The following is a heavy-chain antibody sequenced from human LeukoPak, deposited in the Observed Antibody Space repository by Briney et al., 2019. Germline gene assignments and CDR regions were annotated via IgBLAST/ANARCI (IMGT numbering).Heavy chain of an antibody. Sequence: GGSLRLSCAASGFTFSSYGMSWVRQAPGKGLERVSAISGSGGSTYYADSVKGRFSISRDSSKNTVYLQMNSLRAEDTAVYYCARELREHGVFDIWGQGTMVTVSS. D-gene: IGHD1-26*01. CDR3: ARELREHGVFDI. CDR1: GFTFSSYG. V-gene: IGHV3-23*01. CDR2: ISGSGGST. J-gene: IGHJ3*02.